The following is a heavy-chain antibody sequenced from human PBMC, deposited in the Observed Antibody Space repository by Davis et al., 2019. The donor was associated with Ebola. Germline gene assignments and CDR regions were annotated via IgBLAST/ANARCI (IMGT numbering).Heavy chain of an antibody. V-gene: IGHV2-5*08. CDR3: EHIMGVTDRGFVDY. CDR2: IYWDDDK. Sequence: SGPTLVKPTQTLTLTCTFSGFSLSTSGMCVSWIRQPPAKALEWLALIYWDDDKRFSPSLKSRLTIMKDTSRNQVVLIMTNMDAVDTATDYCEHIMGVTDRGFVDYWGQGTLVTVSS. D-gene: IGHD3-10*01. CDR1: GFSLSTSGMC. J-gene: IGHJ4*02.